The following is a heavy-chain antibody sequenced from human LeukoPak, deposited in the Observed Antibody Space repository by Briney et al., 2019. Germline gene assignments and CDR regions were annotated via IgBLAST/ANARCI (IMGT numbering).Heavy chain of an antibody. D-gene: IGHD2/OR15-2a*01. CDR3: ARDQSEDFINWFDP. CDR2: INPNTGST. V-gene: IGHV1-2*02. J-gene: IGHJ5*02. Sequence: ASVKVSCKASGYTFTGYSIHWVRQAPGQGLEWMGWINPNTGSTNYAQNFQGRVTMTRDTSISTAYMELSSLTSDDTAVYYCARDQSEDFINWFDPWGQGTLVTVSS. CDR1: GYTFTGYS.